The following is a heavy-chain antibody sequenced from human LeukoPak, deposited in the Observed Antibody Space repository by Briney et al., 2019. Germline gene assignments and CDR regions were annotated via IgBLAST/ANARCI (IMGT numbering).Heavy chain of an antibody. CDR1: PYSISSNYY. CDR2: IYHRGNT. J-gene: IGHJ5*02. Sequence: SETLSLTCTVSPYSISSNYYWGWIRQPPGKGLEWIGTIYHRGNTYYNPSLKSRVTISVDTSKNQFSLKLSSVTAADTAVYYCARAWVAAAGNSAWGQGTLVTVSS. CDR3: ARAWVAAAGNSA. V-gene: IGHV4-38-2*02. D-gene: IGHD6-13*01.